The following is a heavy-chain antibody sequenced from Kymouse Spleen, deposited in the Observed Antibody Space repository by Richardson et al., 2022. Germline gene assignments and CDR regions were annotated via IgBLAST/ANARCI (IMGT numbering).Heavy chain of an antibody. J-gene: IGHJ6*02. CDR1: GFTFSSYS. CDR2: ISSSSSYI. CDR3: ARDTHSYGYGYYYYYGMDV. V-gene: IGHV3-21*03. D-gene: IGHD5-18,IGHD5-18*01. Sequence: EVQLVESGGGLVKPGGSLRLSCAASGFTFSSYSMNWVRQAPGKGLEWVSSISSSSSYIYYADSVKGRFTISRDNAKNSLYLQMNSLRAEDTAVYYCARDTHSYGYGYYYYYGMDVWGQGTTVTVSS.